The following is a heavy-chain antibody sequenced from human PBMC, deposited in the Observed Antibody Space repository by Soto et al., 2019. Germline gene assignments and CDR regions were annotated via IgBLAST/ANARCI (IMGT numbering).Heavy chain of an antibody. CDR3: ARHGYSYGGGYFDY. CDR1: GFTFSTYA. CDR2: VSASGLNT. D-gene: IGHD5-18*01. Sequence: GGSLRLSCAASGFTFSTYAMAWVRQAPGKGLEWVSGVSASGLNTDYADPVKGRFYISRDNSKNTVSLHMNSLRAEDTALYYCARHGYSYGGGYFDYWGQGTLVTVSS. J-gene: IGHJ4*02. V-gene: IGHV3-23*01.